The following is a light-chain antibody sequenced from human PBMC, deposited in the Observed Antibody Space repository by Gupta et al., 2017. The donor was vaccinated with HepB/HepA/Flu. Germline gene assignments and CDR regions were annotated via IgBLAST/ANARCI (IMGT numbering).Light chain of an antibody. CDR1: NIGSKS. CDR3: QVWDSNSDPVV. J-gene: IGLJ2*01. V-gene: IGLV3-21*03. CDR2: DDS. Sequence: SYVLTQPPSVSVAPGTTARITCGGNNIGSKSVHWYQQKPGQSPLLVVYDDSYRPSGIPERFSGSNSGNTATLTISRVEAGDEADYYCQVWDSNSDPVVFGGGTKLTVL.